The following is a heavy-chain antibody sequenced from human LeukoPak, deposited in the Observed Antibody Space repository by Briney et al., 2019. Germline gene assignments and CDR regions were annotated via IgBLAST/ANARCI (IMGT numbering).Heavy chain of an antibody. Sequence: GASVKVSCKASGYTFSSYGISWVRQAPGQGLEWMGWINPNSGGTNYAQRFQGRVTMTRDTSISTAYMELSRLRSDDTAVYYCASGVVPYYMDVWGKGTTVTVSS. J-gene: IGHJ6*03. CDR2: INPNSGGT. V-gene: IGHV1-2*02. D-gene: IGHD2-21*01. CDR1: GYTFSSYG. CDR3: ASGVVPYYMDV.